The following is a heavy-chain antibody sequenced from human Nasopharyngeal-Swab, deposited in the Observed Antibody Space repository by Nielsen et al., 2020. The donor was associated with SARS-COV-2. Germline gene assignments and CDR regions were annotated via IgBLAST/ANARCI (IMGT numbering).Heavy chain of an antibody. Sequence: ETLSLTCTVSGGSISSYYWSWIRQPPGKGLEWIGYIYYSGSTNYNPSLKSRVTISVDTSKNQFSLKLSSVTAADTAVYYCARGSGIAVAGAFDIWGQGTMVTVSS. CDR1: GGSISSYY. CDR2: IYYSGST. J-gene: IGHJ3*02. D-gene: IGHD6-19*01. V-gene: IGHV4-59*01. CDR3: ARGSGIAVAGAFDI.